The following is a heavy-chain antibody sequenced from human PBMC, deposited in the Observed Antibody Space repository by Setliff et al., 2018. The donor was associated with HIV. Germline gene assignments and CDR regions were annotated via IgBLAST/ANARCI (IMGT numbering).Heavy chain of an antibody. D-gene: IGHD1-1*01. CDR1: GFTFDDYA. Sequence: PGGSLRLSCEASGFTFDDYAMHWGRQAPGKGLEWVSGINWNSGTIAYADFVKGRVNISRDNTKNFVFLEMTNLRPEDTALYFCAKDYGDGHNWGAFDISGQGTMVTVSS. J-gene: IGHJ3*02. V-gene: IGHV3-9*01. CDR2: INWNSGTI. CDR3: AKDYGDGHNWGAFDI.